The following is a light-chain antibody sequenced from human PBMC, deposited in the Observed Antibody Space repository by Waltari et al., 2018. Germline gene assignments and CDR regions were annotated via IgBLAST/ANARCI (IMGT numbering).Light chain of an antibody. CDR2: DAS. Sequence: DIQMTQSPSSLPAYVGDRVTLTCRASQGISNAVAWYQQKPGKAPKLLLYDASRLQSGVPSRFSGSGSGTDYTLTISSLQPEDFATYHCQQDYSAPWTFGQGTKVEVK. CDR3: QQDYSAPWT. CDR1: QGISNA. J-gene: IGKJ1*01. V-gene: IGKV1-NL1*01.